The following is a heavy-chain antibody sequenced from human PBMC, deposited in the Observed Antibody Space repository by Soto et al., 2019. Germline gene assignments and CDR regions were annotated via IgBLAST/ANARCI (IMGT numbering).Heavy chain of an antibody. CDR2: ISGSGGST. CDR3: AKDPVSVVPAAITWFDP. J-gene: IGHJ5*02. CDR1: GFTFSSYA. V-gene: IGHV3-23*01. D-gene: IGHD2-2*02. Sequence: GGSLRLSCAASGFTFSSYAMSWVRQAPGKGLEWVSAISGSGGSTYYADSVKGRFTISRDNSKNTLYLQMNSLRAEDTAVYYCAKDPVSVVPAAITWFDPWGQGTLVTVS.